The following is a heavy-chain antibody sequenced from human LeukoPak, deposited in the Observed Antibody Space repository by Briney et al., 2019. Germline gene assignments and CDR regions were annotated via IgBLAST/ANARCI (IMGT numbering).Heavy chain of an antibody. CDR2: IYSGGST. CDR1: GVTLSSYA. CDR3: ARNKVGAVRY. D-gene: IGHD1-26*01. V-gene: IGHV3-53*01. J-gene: IGHJ4*02. Sequence: GGSLRLSCAASGVTLSSYAMSWARQAPGKGLEWVSVIYSGGSTYYADSVKGRFTISRDNSKNTLYLQMNSLRAEDTAVYYCARNKVGAVRYWGQGTLVTVSS.